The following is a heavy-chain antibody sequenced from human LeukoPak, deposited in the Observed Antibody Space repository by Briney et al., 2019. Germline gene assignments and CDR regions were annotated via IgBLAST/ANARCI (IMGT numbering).Heavy chain of an antibody. CDR3: ARHRDCSSSSCYGGYYYAMDV. CDR1: GGSISNTNSY. D-gene: IGHD2-2*01. CDR2: IDYSGST. V-gene: IGHV4-39*01. Sequence: PSATLSLTCTVSGGSISNTNSYWGWIRQPPGKGLEWIGSIDYSGSTYYNPSLKSRVSISVDTSKNQFSLKLSSVTAADTAVYFCARHRDCSSSSCYGGYYYAMDVWGQGTTVTVSS. J-gene: IGHJ6*02.